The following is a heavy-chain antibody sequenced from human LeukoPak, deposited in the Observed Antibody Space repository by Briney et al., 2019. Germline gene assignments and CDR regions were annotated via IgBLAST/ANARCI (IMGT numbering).Heavy chain of an antibody. CDR3: ASRGRPDY. J-gene: IGHJ4*02. Sequence: GGSLRLSCAASGFTVSSNYMSWVRQAPGKGLEWVANIKQDGSEKYYVDSVKGRFTISRDNAKNSLYLQMNSLRAEDTAAYYCASRGRPDYWGQGTLVTVSS. CDR1: GFTVSSNY. CDR2: IKQDGSEK. V-gene: IGHV3-7*01.